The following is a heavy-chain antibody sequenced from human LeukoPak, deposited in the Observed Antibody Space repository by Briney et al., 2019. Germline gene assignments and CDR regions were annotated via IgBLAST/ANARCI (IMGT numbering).Heavy chain of an antibody. J-gene: IGHJ6*02. CDR1: GYGFTSYW. CDR3: ARGDGYNLDYYGMDV. D-gene: IGHD5-24*01. Sequence: GQSLQISSPGSGYGFTSYWIGWVRPMPGKGLEWMGIIYPGDSDTRYSPSFQGQATISADKSISTAYLQWSSLKASDTAVYYCARGDGYNLDYYGMDVWGQGTTVTVSS. CDR2: IYPGDSDT. V-gene: IGHV5-51*01.